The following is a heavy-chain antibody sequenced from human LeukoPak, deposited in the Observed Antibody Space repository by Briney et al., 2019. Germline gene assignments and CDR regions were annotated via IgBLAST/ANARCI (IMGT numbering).Heavy chain of an antibody. CDR1: GSSIGTYY. CDR3: ARVISSGWAFYFDY. CDR2: IYTSGST. D-gene: IGHD6-19*01. Sequence: SETLSLTCTVSGSSIGTYYWSWIRQSAGKGLEWIGRIYTSGSTNYNPSLKSRVTMSVDTSKNQFSLKLSSVTAADTAVYYCARVISSGWAFYFDYWGQGTLVTVSS. J-gene: IGHJ4*02. V-gene: IGHV4-4*07.